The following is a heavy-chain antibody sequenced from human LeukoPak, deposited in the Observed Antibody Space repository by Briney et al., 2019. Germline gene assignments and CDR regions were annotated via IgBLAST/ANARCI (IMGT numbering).Heavy chain of an antibody. J-gene: IGHJ4*02. D-gene: IGHD2-21*02. Sequence: GASVKVSCKASGYTFTSYYMHWVRQAPGQGLEWMGIINPSGGSTSYAQKFQGRVTMTRDTSTSTVYMGLSSLRSEDTAVYYCARDPDCGGDCYFYFDYRGQGTLVTVSS. CDR3: ARDPDCGGDCYFYFDY. CDR2: INPSGGST. V-gene: IGHV1-46*01. CDR1: GYTFTSYY.